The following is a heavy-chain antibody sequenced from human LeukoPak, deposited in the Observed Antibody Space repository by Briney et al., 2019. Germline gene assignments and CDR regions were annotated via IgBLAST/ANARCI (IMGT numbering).Heavy chain of an antibody. D-gene: IGHD3-16*02. Sequence: SETLSLTCAVYGGSFGGYYWSWIRQPPGKGLEWIGEINHSGSTNYNPSLKSRVTISVDTSKNQFSLKLSSVTAADTAVYYCARGVARYYDYVWGSYRKNWFDPWGQGTLVTVSS. CDR3: ARGVARYYDYVWGSYRKNWFDP. V-gene: IGHV4-34*01. CDR2: INHSGST. CDR1: GGSFGGYY. J-gene: IGHJ5*02.